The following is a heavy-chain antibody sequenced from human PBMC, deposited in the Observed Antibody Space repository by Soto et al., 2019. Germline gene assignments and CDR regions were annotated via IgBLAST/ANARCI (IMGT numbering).Heavy chain of an antibody. D-gene: IGHD3-3*01. V-gene: IGHV1-69*02. Sequence: SVKVSCKASGGTFSSYTISWVRQAPGQGLEWMGRIIPILGIANYAQKFQGRVTITADKSTSTAYMELSSLRSEDTAVYYCARGRAYYDFWSGSKNWFDPWGQGTLVTVSS. CDR3: ARGRAYYDFWSGSKNWFDP. CDR1: GGTFSSYT. CDR2: IIPILGIA. J-gene: IGHJ5*02.